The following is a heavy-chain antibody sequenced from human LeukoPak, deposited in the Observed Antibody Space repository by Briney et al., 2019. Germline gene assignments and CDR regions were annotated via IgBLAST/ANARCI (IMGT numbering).Heavy chain of an antibody. V-gene: IGHV3-53*01. CDR1: GFTVSRNY. CDR2: IYSGGST. Sequence: GGSLRLSCAVSGFTVSRNYMSWVRHAPGKGLEWVSVIYSGGSTDYADSVKGRFTISRDNSKNTVYLQMNSLRPEDTAMYYCAREGGYVFDYWGQGTLVTVSS. CDR3: AREGGYVFDY. J-gene: IGHJ4*02. D-gene: IGHD5-12*01.